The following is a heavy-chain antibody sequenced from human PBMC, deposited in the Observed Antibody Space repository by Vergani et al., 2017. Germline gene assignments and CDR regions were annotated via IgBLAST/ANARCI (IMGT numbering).Heavy chain of an antibody. J-gene: IGHJ6*03. CDR2: IYHSGST. Sequence: QVQLQESGPGLVKPSGTLSLTCAVSGGSISSSNWWSWVRQPPGKGLEWIGEIYHSGSTNYNPSLKRRVTISVDKSKNQFSLKLSSVTAADTAVYYCARGIAARPGYYYYYMDVWGKGTTVTGSS. V-gene: IGHV4-4*02. CDR1: GGSISSSNW. CDR3: ARGIAARPGYYYYYMDV. D-gene: IGHD6-6*01.